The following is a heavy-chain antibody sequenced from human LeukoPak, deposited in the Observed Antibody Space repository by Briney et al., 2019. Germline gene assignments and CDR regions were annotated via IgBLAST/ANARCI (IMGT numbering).Heavy chain of an antibody. CDR2: IKQDGSEK. J-gene: IGHJ4*02. V-gene: IGHV3-7*01. CDR3: AREGHSGNYPRA. D-gene: IGHD1-26*01. CDR1: GFTFTTYS. Sequence: GGSLRLSCAASGFTFTTYSMTWVRQAPGKGLEWVANIKQDGSEKNYVDSVKGRFTISRDNAKDSLYLQMNSLRAEDTAVYYCAREGHSGNYPRAWGQGTLVIVSS.